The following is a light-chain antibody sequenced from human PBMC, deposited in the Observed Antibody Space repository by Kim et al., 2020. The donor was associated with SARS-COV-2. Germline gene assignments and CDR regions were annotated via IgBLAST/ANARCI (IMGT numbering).Light chain of an antibody. CDR1: QGISRW. Sequence: ASVGDRVTITCRASQGISRWLAWYQQKPGKAPKLLIYAASTLQSGVPSRLSGSGSGTDFTLTISCLQSEDFATYYCQQYYSYPRTFGQGTKVDIK. J-gene: IGKJ1*01. CDR2: AAS. CDR3: QQYYSYPRT. V-gene: IGKV1-8*01.